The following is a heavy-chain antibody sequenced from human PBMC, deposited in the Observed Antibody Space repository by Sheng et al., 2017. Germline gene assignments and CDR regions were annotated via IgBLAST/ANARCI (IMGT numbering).Heavy chain of an antibody. CDR3: ARGRWLHSRSYYFDS. V-gene: IGHV3-21*01. J-gene: IGHJ4*02. CDR2: ISSSSSYI. CDR1: GFTFSSYS. Sequence: PGGSLRLSCAASGFTFSSYSMNWVRPGSREGAWSGSSSISSSSSYIYYADSVKGRFAISRDDAKNTLNLQMTGLTVEDTAIYYCARGRWLHSRSYYFDSWGQGTLVTVSS. D-gene: IGHD6-19*01.